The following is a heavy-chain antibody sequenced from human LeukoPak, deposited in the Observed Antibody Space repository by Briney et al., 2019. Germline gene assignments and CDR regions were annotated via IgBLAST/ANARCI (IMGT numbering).Heavy chain of an antibody. Sequence: SETLSLTCTVSGGSISSSSYYWGWIRQPPGKGLEWIGSIYYSGSTYYNPSLKSRVTISVDTSKNQFSLKVSSVTAADTAVYYCASVTDGGYDYGFDYWGQGTLVTVSS. D-gene: IGHD5-12*01. CDR1: GGSISSSSYY. CDR2: IYYSGST. CDR3: ASVTDGGYDYGFDY. J-gene: IGHJ4*02. V-gene: IGHV4-39*07.